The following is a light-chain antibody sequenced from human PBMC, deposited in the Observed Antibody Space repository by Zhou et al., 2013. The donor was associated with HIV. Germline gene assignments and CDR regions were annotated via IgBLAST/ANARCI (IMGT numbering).Light chain of an antibody. Sequence: EIVLTQSPGTLSLSPGERATLFCRASQSVSSSYLAWYQQKPGQAPRLLIYSASNRATGIPDRFSGSGSGTDFTLTISRLEPEDFAVYYCQQYGSSPRTFGQGTKVEIK. CDR2: SAS. J-gene: IGKJ1*01. CDR3: QQYGSSPRT. V-gene: IGKV3-20*01. CDR1: QSVSSSY.